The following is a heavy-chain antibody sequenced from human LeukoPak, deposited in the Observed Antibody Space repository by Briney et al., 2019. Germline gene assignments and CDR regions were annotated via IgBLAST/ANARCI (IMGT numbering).Heavy chain of an antibody. D-gene: IGHD6-19*01. V-gene: IGHV5-51*01. CDR1: GYSFTIYW. Sequence: GESLKISCEGSGYSFTIYWIGWVRQMPGKGLEWMGIIYPGDSDTTHSPSFQGQVTISADKSISTAYLQWSSLKASDTAIYYCARGAVAGVIDAFDIWGQGTVVTVSS. CDR2: IYPGDSDT. CDR3: ARGAVAGVIDAFDI. J-gene: IGHJ3*02.